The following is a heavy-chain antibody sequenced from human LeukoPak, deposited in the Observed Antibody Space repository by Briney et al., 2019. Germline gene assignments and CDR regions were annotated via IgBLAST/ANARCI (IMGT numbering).Heavy chain of an antibody. J-gene: IGHJ4*02. Sequence: GGSLRLSCAASGFTFTSYGMHWVRQAEGKGLEWVAFIRYDGSNEYYADSVKGRFTISRDNSKNTLFLQMNSLRAEDTAVYYCAKDHGYSYGYPDYWGQGTLVTVSS. CDR1: GFTFTSYG. CDR2: IRYDGSNE. D-gene: IGHD5-18*01. CDR3: AKDHGYSYGYPDY. V-gene: IGHV3-30*02.